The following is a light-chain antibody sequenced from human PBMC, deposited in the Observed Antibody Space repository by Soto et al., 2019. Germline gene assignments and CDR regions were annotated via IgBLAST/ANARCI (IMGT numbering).Light chain of an antibody. CDR2: RAS. Sequence: QMTQSTLSLSAWLGDRVTSSGRASQTISTSLNWYQQKPGTAPRLLIYRASSVKSGVPPRFSGSGSGRDFTLTISSLRPEDIATYFCQQSYNSPPWTFGQGTKVDIK. V-gene: IGKV1-39*01. J-gene: IGKJ1*01. CDR3: QQSYNSPPWT. CDR1: QTISTS.